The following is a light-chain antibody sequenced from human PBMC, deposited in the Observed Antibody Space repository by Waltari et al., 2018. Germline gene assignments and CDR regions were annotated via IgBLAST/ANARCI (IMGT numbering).Light chain of an antibody. J-gene: IGLJ1*01. CDR3: CSFAGYGIYV. V-gene: IGLV2-23*02. CDR1: NSNVDILHL. Sequence: QSALTQPASVSGSPGQSITISCTAVNSNVDILHLVSWYQHHPGRNPRLLIYEISQRPSGISNRFSGSKSGNTASLTISGLQPEDEADYFCCSFAGYGIYVFGIGTQVSVL. CDR2: EIS.